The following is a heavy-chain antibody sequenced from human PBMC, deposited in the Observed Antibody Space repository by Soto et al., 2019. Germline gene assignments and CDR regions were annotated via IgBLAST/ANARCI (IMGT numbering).Heavy chain of an antibody. Sequence: ASVKVSCKASGYTFTSYYMHWVRQAPGQGLEWMGLINPSGGSTSYAQKFQGRVTMTRDTSTSTVYMELRSLRSEDTAVYYCARDRTDYGTPFDYWGQGTLVTVSS. CDR3: ARDRTDYGTPFDY. CDR1: GYTFTSYY. D-gene: IGHD4-17*01. CDR2: INPSGGST. J-gene: IGHJ4*02. V-gene: IGHV1-46*03.